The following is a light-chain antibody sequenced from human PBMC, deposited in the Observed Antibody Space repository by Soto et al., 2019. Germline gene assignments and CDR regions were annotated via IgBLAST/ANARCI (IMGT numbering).Light chain of an antibody. Sequence: EIVLTQSPATLSLSPGERATLSCRASQSVSSYLAWYQQKPGQAPRLLIYGAYTRATGIPARFSGSGSGKEFTLTISSLQSEDFAVYYCQHYNYWPPKTFGQGTKV. CDR3: QHYNYWPPKT. CDR1: QSVSSY. CDR2: GAY. V-gene: IGKV3-15*01. J-gene: IGKJ1*01.